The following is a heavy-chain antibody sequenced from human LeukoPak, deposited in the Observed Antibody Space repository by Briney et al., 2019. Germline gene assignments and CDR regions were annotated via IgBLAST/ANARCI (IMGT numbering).Heavy chain of an antibody. CDR2: IHTSGGT. V-gene: IGHV4-4*07. Sequence: SETLSLTCTVSGGSLSSFYWSWIRQPAGKGLEWIGHIHTSGGTNYNPSLKSRVIMSVATSKNQFSLKLSSMTAADTAVYYCARDGYSYGFAYWGQGTLVAVSS. J-gene: IGHJ4*02. CDR1: GGSLSSFY. D-gene: IGHD5-18*01. CDR3: ARDGYSYGFAY.